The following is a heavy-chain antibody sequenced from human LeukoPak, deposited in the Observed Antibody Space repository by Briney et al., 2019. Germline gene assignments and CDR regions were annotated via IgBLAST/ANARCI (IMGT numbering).Heavy chain of an antibody. Sequence: GGSLRLSCSASGFTFSSYAMHWVRQAPGKGLEWVAVISYDGRNKYYADSVKGRFTISRDNSKNTLYLQMNSLRAEDTAVYYCAIHSGWYDYWGQGTLVTVSS. CDR1: GFTFSSYA. CDR2: ISYDGRNK. CDR3: AIHSGWYDY. D-gene: IGHD6-19*01. V-gene: IGHV3-30-3*01. J-gene: IGHJ4*02.